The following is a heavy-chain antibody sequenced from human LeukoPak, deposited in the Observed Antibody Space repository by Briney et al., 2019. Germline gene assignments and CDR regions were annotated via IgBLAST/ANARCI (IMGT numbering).Heavy chain of an antibody. Sequence: GGSLRLSCAASGFTFSSYEMNWVRQAPGKGLEWVSYISSSGSTIYYADSVKGRFTISRDNAKNSLYLQMNSLRAEDTAVYYCARDRGGYVATSWCFDYWGQGTLVTVSS. J-gene: IGHJ4*02. CDR1: GFTFSSYE. V-gene: IGHV3-48*03. CDR2: ISSSGSTI. D-gene: IGHD5-12*01. CDR3: ARDRGGYVATSWCFDY.